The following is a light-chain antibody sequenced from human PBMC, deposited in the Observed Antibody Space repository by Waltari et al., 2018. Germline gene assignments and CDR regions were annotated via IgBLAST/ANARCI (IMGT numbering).Light chain of an antibody. CDR3: MQARQTPFT. Sequence: EIVMTQSPLSLSVTPGEPASLSCRPSPSLRHLNGYNSLGWYLQKPGQSPKLLIYLGSSRASGVPGRFTGSGSGTDFTLLISRVEADDVGVYYCMQARQTPFTFGQGTKLEI. V-gene: IGKV2-28*01. J-gene: IGKJ2*01. CDR2: LGS. CDR1: PSLRHLNGYNS.